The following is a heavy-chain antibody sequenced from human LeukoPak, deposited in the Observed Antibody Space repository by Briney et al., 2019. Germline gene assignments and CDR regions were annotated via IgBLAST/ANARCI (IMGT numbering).Heavy chain of an antibody. J-gene: IGHJ5*02. CDR1: GGSINNYY. V-gene: IGHV4-4*07. CDR3: ARDFYASGFYFWFDP. D-gene: IGHD2/OR15-2a*01. CDR2: ISPSGTT. Sequence: SETLSLTCTVSGGSINNYYWTWIRQPAGKGLEWIGRISPSGTTHYNPSLGSRVTMSVDTSNNYFSLRLSSVSAADTAVYYCARDFYASGFYFWFDPWGQGILVTVSS.